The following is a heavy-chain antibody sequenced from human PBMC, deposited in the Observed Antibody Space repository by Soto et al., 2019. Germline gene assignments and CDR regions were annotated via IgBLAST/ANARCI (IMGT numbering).Heavy chain of an antibody. D-gene: IGHD3-3*01. V-gene: IGHV1-69*01. CDR2: IIPIFGTA. Sequence: QVQLVQSGAEVKKPGSSVKVSCKASGGTFSSYAISWVRQAPGQGLEWMGGIIPIFGTANYAQKFQGRVTITADESTSTAYMELSSLRSEDTAVYYCAREEGVFGVVIIGWFDPWGQGTLVTVSS. J-gene: IGHJ5*02. CDR1: GGTFSSYA. CDR3: AREEGVFGVVIIGWFDP.